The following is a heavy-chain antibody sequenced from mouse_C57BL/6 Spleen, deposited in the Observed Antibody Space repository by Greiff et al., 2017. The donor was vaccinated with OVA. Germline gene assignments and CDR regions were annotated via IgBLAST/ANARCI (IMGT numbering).Heavy chain of an antibody. CDR3: AREHYYYGSSYYAMDY. CDR2: INPNNGGT. J-gene: IGHJ4*01. CDR1: GYTFTDYN. D-gene: IGHD1-1*01. V-gene: IGHV1-22*01. Sequence: VQLQQSGPELVKPGASVKMSCKASGYTFTDYNMHWVKQSHGKSLEWIGYINPNNGGTSYNQKFKGKATLTVNKSSSTAYMELRSLTSEDSAVYYCAREHYYYGSSYYAMDYWGQGTSVTVSS.